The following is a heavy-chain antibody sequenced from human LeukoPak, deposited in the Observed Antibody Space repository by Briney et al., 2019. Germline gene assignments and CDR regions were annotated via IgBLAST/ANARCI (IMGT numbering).Heavy chain of an antibody. J-gene: IGHJ4*02. CDR3: AKLAGIRGWFVYYFDY. D-gene: IGHD6-19*01. Sequence: GGSLRLSCAASGFTFGTHAMTWVRQAPGKGLEWVSGMSGRGDASYYADSVKGRFTISRDNSKNTLFLQMNSLRAEDTAVYYCAKLAGIRGWFVYYFDYWGQGTLVTVS. V-gene: IGHV3-23*01. CDR1: GFTFGTHA. CDR2: MSGRGDAS.